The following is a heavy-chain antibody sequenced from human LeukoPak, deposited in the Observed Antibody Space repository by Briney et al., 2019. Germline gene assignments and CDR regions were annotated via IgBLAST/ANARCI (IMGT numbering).Heavy chain of an antibody. CDR1: GGSISSSSYY. V-gene: IGHV4-39*07. Sequence: SETLSLTCTVSGGSISSSSYYWGWIRQPPGKGLEWIGSIYYSGSTYYNPSLESRVTISVDTSKNQFSLKLSSVTAADTAVYYCARDELGYCSGGSCYSAFDIWGQGTMVTVSS. CDR3: ARDELGYCSGGSCYSAFDI. J-gene: IGHJ3*02. D-gene: IGHD2-15*01. CDR2: IYYSGST.